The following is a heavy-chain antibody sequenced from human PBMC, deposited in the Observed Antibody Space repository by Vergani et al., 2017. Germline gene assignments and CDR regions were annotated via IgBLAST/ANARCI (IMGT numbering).Heavy chain of an antibody. CDR2: IYSGGSRT. Sequence: EVQLLESGGGLVQPGGSLRLSCAASGVTFSSYAMSWVRQAPGNGLEWVSVIYSGGSRTYYADSVKGRFTMSRDNSKNTLYLQMNSLRAEDTAVYYCATALGTAMVYYYYMDVWGKGTTVTVSS. D-gene: IGHD5-18*01. V-gene: IGHV3-23*03. CDR3: ATALGTAMVYYYYMDV. CDR1: GVTFSSYA. J-gene: IGHJ6*03.